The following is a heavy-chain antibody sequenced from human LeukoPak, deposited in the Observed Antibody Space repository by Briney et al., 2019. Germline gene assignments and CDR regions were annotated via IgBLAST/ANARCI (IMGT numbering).Heavy chain of an antibody. Sequence: ASVTVSFTASGYSFTNYGITWVRQAPGQGLEWLGWISAYDGSTNYAQKFRGRVTMTTDTSTGTVFMDLRSLRSDDTAVYYCARGSLGDCNGGSCYSNGHWFDPWGQGTLVTVSS. CDR1: GYSFTNYG. D-gene: IGHD2-15*01. CDR3: ARGSLGDCNGGSCYSNGHWFDP. CDR2: ISAYDGST. V-gene: IGHV1-18*01. J-gene: IGHJ5*02.